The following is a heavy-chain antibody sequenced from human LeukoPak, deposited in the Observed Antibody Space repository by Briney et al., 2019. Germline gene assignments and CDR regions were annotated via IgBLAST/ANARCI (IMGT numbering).Heavy chain of an antibody. CDR3: ARKARRAAFDI. CDR1: GGSISSYY. V-gene: IGHV4-59*01. J-gene: IGHJ3*02. CDR2: IYYSGST. Sequence: PSETLSLTCTVSGGSISSYYWSWIRQPPGKGLEWIGYIYYSGSTNYNPSLKSRVTISVNTSKNQFSLKLSSVTAADTAVYYCARKARRAAFDIWGQGTMVTVSS.